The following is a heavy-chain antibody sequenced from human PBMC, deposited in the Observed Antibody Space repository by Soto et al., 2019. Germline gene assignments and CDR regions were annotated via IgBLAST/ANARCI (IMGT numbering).Heavy chain of an antibody. D-gene: IGHD2-21*01. Sequence: QVQLVQSGAEVKKPGSSVKVSCKASGGTFSSYAISWVRQAPGQGLEWMGGIIPIFGTANYAQKFQGRVTITADESTSAAXMXPSSLRSEATAVHSCAAALDGGGACYSSHHPKYVQHWGQGTLVTVSS. CDR3: AAALDGGGACYSSHHPKYVQH. V-gene: IGHV1-69*12. J-gene: IGHJ1*01. CDR1: GGTFSSYA. CDR2: IIPIFGTA.